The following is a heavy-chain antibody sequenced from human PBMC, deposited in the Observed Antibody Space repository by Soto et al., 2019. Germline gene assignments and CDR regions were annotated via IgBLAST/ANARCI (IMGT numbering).Heavy chain of an antibody. V-gene: IGHV1-2*02. CDR3: ARPPGYISDWYYFDL. CDR2: ISPKSGGT. CDR1: GYTFTGYY. Sequence: ASVKVSCKASGYTFTGYYTHWVRQAPGQGFEWMGRISPKSGGTNYAQKFQGRVAMTWDTSLNTAYMGLSSLISEDTAVYYCARPPGYISDWYYFDLWGQGTLVTVSS. D-gene: IGHD6-19*01. J-gene: IGHJ4*02.